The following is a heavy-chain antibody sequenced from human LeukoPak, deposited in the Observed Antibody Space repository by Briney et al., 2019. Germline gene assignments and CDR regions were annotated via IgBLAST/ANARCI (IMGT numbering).Heavy chain of an antibody. Sequence: ASVKVSCKASGGTFSSYSINWVRQATGQGLERMGWMNPNSGNTGYAQKLQGRVTMTRNTSISTAYMELSSLRSEDTAVYYCARDDSLAYCGGDCYGMDVWGQGTTVTVSS. CDR3: ARDDSLAYCGGDCYGMDV. CDR1: GGTFSSYS. J-gene: IGHJ6*02. D-gene: IGHD2-21*01. V-gene: IGHV1-8*02. CDR2: MNPNSGNT.